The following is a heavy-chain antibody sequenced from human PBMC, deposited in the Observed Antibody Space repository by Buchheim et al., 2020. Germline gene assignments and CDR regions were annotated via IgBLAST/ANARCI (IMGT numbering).Heavy chain of an antibody. CDR3: ARDGYSGYEAFDY. J-gene: IGHJ4*02. V-gene: IGHV1-2*02. D-gene: IGHD5-12*01. Sequence: QVQLVQSGAEVKKPGASVKVSCKASGYTFSNYHINWVRQATGQGLEWMGWINPNSGGTYFAQKFQGRVTMTSDTSISTAYMELSRLRSDDTAVYYCARDGYSGYEAFDYWGQGTL. CDR1: GYTFSNYH. CDR2: INPNSGGT.